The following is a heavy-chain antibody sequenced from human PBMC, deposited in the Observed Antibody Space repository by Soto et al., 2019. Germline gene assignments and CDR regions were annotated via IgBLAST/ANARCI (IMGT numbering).Heavy chain of an antibody. Sequence: SETLSLTCAVYGGSFSGYYWSWIRQPPGKGLEWIGEINHSGSTNYNPSLKSRVTISVDTSKNQFSLKLSSVTAADTAVYYCASRMGLRFHYYYGMDVWGQGTTVTVSS. D-gene: IGHD5-12*01. CDR1: GGSFSGYY. CDR2: INHSGST. V-gene: IGHV4-34*01. CDR3: ASRMGLRFHYYYGMDV. J-gene: IGHJ6*02.